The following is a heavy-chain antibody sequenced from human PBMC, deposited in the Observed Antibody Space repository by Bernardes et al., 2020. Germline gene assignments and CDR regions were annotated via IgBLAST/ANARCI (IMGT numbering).Heavy chain of an antibody. Sequence: GGSLRLSCAASGFTFSSYWMSWVRQAPGKGLEWVANIKQDGSEKYYVDSVKGRFTISRDNAKNSLYLQMNSLRAEDTAVYYCARSITGATCPDCSGARSDFDIWGQGTMVTVSS. CDR2: IKQDGSEK. J-gene: IGHJ3*02. D-gene: IGHD2-15*01. CDR3: ARSITGATCPDCSGARSDFDI. CDR1: GFTFSSYW. V-gene: IGHV3-7*01.